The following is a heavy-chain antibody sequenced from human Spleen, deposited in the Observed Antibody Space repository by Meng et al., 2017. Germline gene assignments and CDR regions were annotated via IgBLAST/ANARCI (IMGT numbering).Heavy chain of an antibody. CDR1: GFTFSSYW. CDR2: IKQDGSEK. V-gene: IGHV3-7*01. D-gene: IGHD3-22*01. J-gene: IGHJ4*02. CDR3: ARGRVVITR. Sequence: ETLSLTCAASGFTFSSYWMSWVRQAPGKGLEWVANIKQDGSEKYYVDSVKGRFTISRDNAKNSLYLQMNSLRAEDTAVYYCARGRVVITRWGQGTLVTVSS.